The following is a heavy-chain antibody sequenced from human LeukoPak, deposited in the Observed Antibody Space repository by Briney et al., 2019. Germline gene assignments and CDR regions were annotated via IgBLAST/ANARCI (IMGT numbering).Heavy chain of an antibody. CDR1: GESFSAYY. J-gene: IGHJ4*02. Sequence: SETLSLTCAVYGESFSAYYWIWIRQPPGKGLEWIGEINQSGTTNYNPSLMSRVTISVDTSKNQFSLKLSSVTAADTAVYYCARGGIEYYYDSSGYIDYWGQGTLVTVSS. V-gene: IGHV4-34*01. CDR2: INQSGTT. D-gene: IGHD3-22*01. CDR3: ARGGIEYYYDSSGYIDY.